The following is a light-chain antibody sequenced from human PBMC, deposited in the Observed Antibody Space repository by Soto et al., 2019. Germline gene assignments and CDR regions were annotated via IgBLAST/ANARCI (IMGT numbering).Light chain of an antibody. CDR1: QSLSSW. Sequence: DIQMTQSPSTLSASVGDRVTITCRASQSLSSWLAWYQQKPGKAPESLIYKASSLESGVPSRFSGSGSGTEFTLTISSLQPDDFATYYCQQYLSYPITFGQGTRLEIK. V-gene: IGKV1-5*03. CDR3: QQYLSYPIT. J-gene: IGKJ5*01. CDR2: KAS.